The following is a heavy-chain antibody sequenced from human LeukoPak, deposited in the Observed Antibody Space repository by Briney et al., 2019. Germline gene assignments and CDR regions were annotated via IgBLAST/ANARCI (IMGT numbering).Heavy chain of an antibody. CDR3: ARAASMILPFYFDY. V-gene: IGHV4-59*01. D-gene: IGHD3-22*01. CDR1: DGSISPSF. CDR2: IDYSGST. Sequence: SETLSLTCTVSDGSISPSFWSWIRQPPGKGLEWIGNIDYSGSTHYNSSVKSRVTISVDRSKNQFSLNMSSVSAAYTAMYYCARAASMILPFYFDYWGQGTLVTVSS. J-gene: IGHJ4*02.